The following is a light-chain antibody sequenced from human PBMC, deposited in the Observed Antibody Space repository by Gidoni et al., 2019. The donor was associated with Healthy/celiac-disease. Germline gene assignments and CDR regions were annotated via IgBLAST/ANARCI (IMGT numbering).Light chain of an antibody. J-gene: IGKJ4*01. Sequence: ELVSTQSPGTLSLSPGERATLSCRASQSVSSSYLAWYQQKPGQAPRLLIYVASSRATGIPDRFSGSGSGTDFTLTISRLDPEDFAVYYCQQYGSTFGGGTKVEIK. CDR1: QSVSSSY. CDR2: VAS. CDR3: QQYGST. V-gene: IGKV3-20*01.